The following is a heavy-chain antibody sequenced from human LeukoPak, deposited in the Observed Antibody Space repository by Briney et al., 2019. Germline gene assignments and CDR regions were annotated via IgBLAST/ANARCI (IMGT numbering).Heavy chain of an antibody. CDR2: INQDGSKE. D-gene: IGHD5-12*01. V-gene: IGHV3-7*01. CDR3: VRDGGVSGYDLLDY. Sequence: GRSLRLSCAASGFTFSNYWMTWVRQAPGKGLEWVAHINQDGSKEYYMDSVKARFTISRDNAKNSLSLQMNSLRAEDTAVYYCVRDGGVSGYDLLDYWGQGTLVIVSS. J-gene: IGHJ4*02. CDR1: GFTFSNYW.